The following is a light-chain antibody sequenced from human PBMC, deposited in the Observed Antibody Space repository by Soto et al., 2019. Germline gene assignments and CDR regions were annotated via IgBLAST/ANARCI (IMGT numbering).Light chain of an antibody. J-gene: IGKJ4*01. CDR1: QDIRNE. V-gene: IGKV1-6*01. CDR3: LQDDDYPFT. CDR2: AAS. Sequence: AIQVTQSPSSLSASVGDRVTITCRARQDIRNELSWYQQNPGKAPKFLIFAASNLQSGVPSRFSGSGSGTDFTLTISSLQPEDFATYFCLQDDDYPFTFGGGTKGEIK.